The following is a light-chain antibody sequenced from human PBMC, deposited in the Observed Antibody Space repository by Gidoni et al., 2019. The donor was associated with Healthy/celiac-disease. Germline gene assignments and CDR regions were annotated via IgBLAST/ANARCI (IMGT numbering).Light chain of an antibody. J-gene: IGKJ4*01. V-gene: IGKV1D-13*01. Sequence: AIQLTQSPSSLSASVGDRVTITCRSSQGISSALAWYQQKPGKAPKLLIYGSSSLESGVPSRFRGSRSGTDFTLTMSSLQPEDFATYYCQQFNNYPLTFXGXTKVEIK. CDR2: GSS. CDR1: QGISSA. CDR3: QQFNNYPLT.